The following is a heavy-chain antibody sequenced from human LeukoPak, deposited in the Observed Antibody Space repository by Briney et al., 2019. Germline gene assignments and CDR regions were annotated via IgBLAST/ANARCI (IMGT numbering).Heavy chain of an antibody. V-gene: IGHV4-30-2*01. CDR1: GGSISNGCSY. CDR2: FYHSGST. D-gene: IGHD5-12*01. Sequence: SQTLSLTCTVYGGSISNGCSYWSWLRDPPGRGVEWIGYFYHSGSTYYNPSLESRVTLSEDRSQNHFSLTPCSVTAAASAVYFCARAPAGGYRVFYFDYWGQGTLVTVSS. J-gene: IGHJ4*02. CDR3: ARAPAGGYRVFYFDY.